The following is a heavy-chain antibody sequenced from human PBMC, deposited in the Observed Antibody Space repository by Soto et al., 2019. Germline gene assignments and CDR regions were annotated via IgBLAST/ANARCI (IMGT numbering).Heavy chain of an antibody. CDR3: TTAIYGGSEYYYYGMHV. CDR2: IRSKAYGGTT. J-gene: IGHJ6*01. Sequence: PGGSLRLSCTASGFTFGDYAMSWFRQAPGKGLEWVGFIRSKAYGGTTEYAASVKGRFTISRDDSKSIAYLQMNSLKTEDTAVYYCTTAIYGGSEYYYYGMHVRGQGTTVTVSS. CDR1: GFTFGDYA. D-gene: IGHD2-15*01. V-gene: IGHV3-49*03.